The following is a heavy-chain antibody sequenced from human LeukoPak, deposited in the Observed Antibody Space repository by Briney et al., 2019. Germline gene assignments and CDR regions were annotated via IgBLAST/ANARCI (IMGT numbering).Heavy chain of an antibody. CDR1: GFTFSSYA. Sequence: GGSLRLSCAASGFTFSSYAMSWVRQAPGKGLEWVSAISGSGGSTYYADSVKGRFTISRDNSKNTLYLQMNSLRAEDTAVYYCAKDWPSNRVSGLRGFDPWGQGTLVTVSS. D-gene: IGHD1-14*01. J-gene: IGHJ5*02. CDR3: AKDWPSNRVSGLRGFDP. CDR2: ISGSGGST. V-gene: IGHV3-23*01.